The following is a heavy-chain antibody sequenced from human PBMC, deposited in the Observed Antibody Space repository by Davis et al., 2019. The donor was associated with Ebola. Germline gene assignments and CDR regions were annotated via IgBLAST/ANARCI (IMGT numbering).Heavy chain of an antibody. CDR1: GYTFTSYA. D-gene: IGHD3-22*01. V-gene: IGHV1-3*01. CDR2: INAGNGNT. CDR3: ARGSMIVVVMHYYYYYMDV. J-gene: IGHJ6*03. Sequence: SVKVSCKASGYTFTSYAMHWVRQAPGQRLEWMGWINAGNGNTKYSQKFQGRVTITRDTSASTAYMELSSLRSEDTAVYYCARGSMIVVVMHYYYYYMDVWGKGTTVTVSS.